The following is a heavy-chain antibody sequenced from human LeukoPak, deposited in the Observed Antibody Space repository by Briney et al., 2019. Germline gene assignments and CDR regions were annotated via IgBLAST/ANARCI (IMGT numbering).Heavy chain of an antibody. V-gene: IGHV4-34*01. CDR2: INHSGST. CDR1: GGSFSGYY. Sequence: SETLSLTCAVYGGSFSGYYWSWIRQPPGKGLEWIGEINHSGSTNYNPSPKSRVTISVDTSKNQFSLKLSSVTAADTAVYYCARAPRDCSGASCHPRYFQHWGQGTLVTVSS. CDR3: ARAPRDCSGASCHPRYFQH. D-gene: IGHD2-15*01. J-gene: IGHJ1*01.